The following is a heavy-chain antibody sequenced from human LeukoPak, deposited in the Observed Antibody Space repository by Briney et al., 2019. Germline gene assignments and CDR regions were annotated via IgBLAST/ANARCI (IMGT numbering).Heavy chain of an antibody. CDR2: ITSTSSYI. CDR1: GFTFSNYN. J-gene: IGHJ3*02. D-gene: IGHD3-22*01. CDR3: AKDASIVPSAHYYDSSGYYPHAFDI. V-gene: IGHV3-21*04. Sequence: PGGSLRLSCAASGFTFSNYNMTWVRQAPGKGLEWISSITSTSSYIYYADSVRGRFTISRDNAKNSLYLQMHSLRAEDTAVYYCAKDASIVPSAHYYDSSGYYPHAFDIWGQGTMVTVSS.